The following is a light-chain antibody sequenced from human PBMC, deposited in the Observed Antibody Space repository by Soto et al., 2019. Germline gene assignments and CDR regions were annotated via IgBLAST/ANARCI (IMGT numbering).Light chain of an antibody. CDR1: RYIRTA. J-gene: IGKJ4*01. V-gene: IGKV1-33*01. Sequence: DIQMTQSPSSLSASVGDRVTITCRASRYIRTALSWYQHRPGQAPKVLICVASSLQSGVSSRFSGSGSGTDFTLTIISLQPEDVATYYCQQYDNLPLTFGGGTKVDIK. CDR3: QQYDNLPLT. CDR2: VAS.